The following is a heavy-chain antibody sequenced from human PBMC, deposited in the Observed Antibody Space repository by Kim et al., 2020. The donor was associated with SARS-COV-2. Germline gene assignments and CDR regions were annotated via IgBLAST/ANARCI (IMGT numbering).Heavy chain of an antibody. J-gene: IGHJ5*02. Sequence: SETLSLTCTVSGGSISSSNYYWGWIRQPPGKGLEWIGSIYYSGSTYYKPSLKSRVTISVDTYKNQFSLKLSSVTAADTAVYYCAKQRGYSYERGWFDPWGQGTLVTVSS. D-gene: IGHD5-18*01. CDR1: GGSISSSNYY. CDR2: IYYSGST. V-gene: IGHV4-39*01. CDR3: AKQRGYSYERGWFDP.